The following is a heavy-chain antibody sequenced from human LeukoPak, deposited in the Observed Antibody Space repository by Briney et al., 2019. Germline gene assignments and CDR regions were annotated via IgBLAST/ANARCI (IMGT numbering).Heavy chain of an antibody. D-gene: IGHD2-2*01. CDR3: AVGYCSSTSCPDYYYYMDV. CDR1: GGTFSSYA. J-gene: IGHJ6*03. Sequence: SVKVSCKASGGTFSSYAISWVRQAPGQGLEWMGGIIPIFGTANYAQKFQGRVTITTDESTSTAYMELSSLRSEDTAVYYCAVGYCSSTSCPDYYYYMDVWGKGTTVTVPS. V-gene: IGHV1-69*05. CDR2: IIPIFGTA.